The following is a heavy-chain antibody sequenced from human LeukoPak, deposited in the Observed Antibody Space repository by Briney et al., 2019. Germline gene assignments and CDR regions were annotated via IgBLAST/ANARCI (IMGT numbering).Heavy chain of an antibody. Sequence: GGYLRLSCAAYGFSVSTNYISWVRQAPGKGLEWVSIIYSDGSTFHAGSVRGRFAMSRDNSKINLYLQMNSLRADDTAVYFCARDRHRYRGTNGDGDAFDIWGQGTMVTVTS. V-gene: IGHV3-53*01. CDR3: ARDRHRYRGTNGDGDAFDI. CDR2: IYSDGST. CDR1: GFSVSTNY. D-gene: IGHD1-7*01. J-gene: IGHJ3*02.